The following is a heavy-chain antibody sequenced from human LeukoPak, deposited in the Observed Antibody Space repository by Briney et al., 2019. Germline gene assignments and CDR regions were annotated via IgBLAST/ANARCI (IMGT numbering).Heavy chain of an antibody. V-gene: IGHV3-48*02. CDR2: IGSSGRPT. J-gene: IGHJ6*02. CDR3: ARRPYSDTSGRLSDV. CDR1: GFAFSSYN. D-gene: IGHD3-22*01. Sequence: GGSLRLSCAASGFAFSSYNMNWVRQAPGKGLEWISSIGSSGRPTHYAGAVRGRFTISRDNAKNSLYLQMNSLRDEDTAVYYCARRPYSDTSGRLSDVWGQGTTVTVSS.